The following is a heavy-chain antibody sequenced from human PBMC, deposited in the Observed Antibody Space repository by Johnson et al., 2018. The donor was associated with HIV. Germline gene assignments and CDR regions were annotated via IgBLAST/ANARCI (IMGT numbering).Heavy chain of an antibody. CDR3: ARDRGGYYSDSSGLDAFDI. Sequence: QVQLLESGGGLVKPGGSLRLSCVASGFTFSDYHMSWIRQAPGKGLEWVSYISSSGNTLYNADSFKARFTISRDNAKNSLYLQRNSLRAEDTAVYYCARDRGGYYSDSSGLDAFDIWGQGTMVTVSS. CDR1: GFTFSDYH. CDR2: ISSSGNTL. V-gene: IGHV3-11*04. D-gene: IGHD3-22*01. J-gene: IGHJ3*02.